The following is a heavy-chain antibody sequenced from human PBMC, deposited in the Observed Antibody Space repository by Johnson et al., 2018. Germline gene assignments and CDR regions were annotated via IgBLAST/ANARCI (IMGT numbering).Heavy chain of an antibody. J-gene: IGHJ3*02. CDR3: APSLRYCSSTSCSEPDAFDI. CDR1: GYTFIGYH. CDR2: INPNSGGT. D-gene: IGHD2-2*01. Sequence: QVQLVQSGAEVKKPGASVRVSCKASGYTFIGYHMHWVRQAPGQGLEWMGWINPNSGGTNYAQKFQGRVTMTRDTSISPAYMELSRLRSDDTAVYYCAPSLRYCSSTSCSEPDAFDIWGQGTMVTVSS. V-gene: IGHV1-2*02.